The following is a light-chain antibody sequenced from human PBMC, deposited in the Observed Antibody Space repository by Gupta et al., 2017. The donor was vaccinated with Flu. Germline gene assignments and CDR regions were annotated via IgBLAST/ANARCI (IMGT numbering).Light chain of an antibody. J-gene: IGKJ1*01. CDR2: WAS. V-gene: IGKV4-1*01. CDR1: QSVLYSSNNKNY. CDR3: QQDYSKWT. Sequence: DIVMTQSPDSLAVSLGERATINCKSSQSVLYSSNNKNYLAWYQQKPGQPPKLLIYWASTRESGVPDRFSGSGSGTDFTLTSSRLQDEDVAVYYCQQDYSKWTFGQGTKVEIK.